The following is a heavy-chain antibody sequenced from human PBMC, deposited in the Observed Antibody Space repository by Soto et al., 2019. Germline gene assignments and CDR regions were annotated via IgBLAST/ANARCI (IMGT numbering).Heavy chain of an antibody. J-gene: IGHJ5*02. Sequence: GESLKISCKGSGYSFTSYWIGWVRQMPGKGLEWMGIIYPGDSDTRYSPSFQGQVTISADKSISTAYLQWSSRKASDTAMYYCARLGSDCSSTSCYFGRLGDENWFDPWGQGTLVTVSS. CDR3: ARLGSDCSSTSCYFGRLGDENWFDP. CDR2: IYPGDSDT. V-gene: IGHV5-51*01. D-gene: IGHD2-2*01. CDR1: GYSFTSYW.